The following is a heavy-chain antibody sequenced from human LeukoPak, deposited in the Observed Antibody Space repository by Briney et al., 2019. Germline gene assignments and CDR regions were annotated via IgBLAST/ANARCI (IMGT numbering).Heavy chain of an antibody. CDR2: FNSDGRST. CDR1: GFTFSTYW. V-gene: IGHV3-74*01. CDR3: ARDSNSYGSGATIDY. Sequence: GGSLRLSCAASGFTFSTYWMHWVRQVPGKGLVWVSRFNSDGRSTYYAGSVKGRFTISRGNAKNTLYLQMNSLRVEDTAVYYCARDSNSYGSGATIDYWGQGTLVTVSS. J-gene: IGHJ4*02. D-gene: IGHD3-10*01.